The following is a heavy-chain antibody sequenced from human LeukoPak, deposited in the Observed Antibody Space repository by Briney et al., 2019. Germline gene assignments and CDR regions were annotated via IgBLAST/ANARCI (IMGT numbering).Heavy chain of an antibody. CDR3: ARADSSFGTGFDS. CDR2: IGTAGDT. J-gene: IGHJ4*02. CDR1: GFTFSSYD. V-gene: IGHV3-13*04. D-gene: IGHD6-6*01. Sequence: GGSLRLSCAASGFTFSSYDMHWVRQATGKGLEWVSAIGTAGDTYYPGSVKGRFTISRENAKNSLYLQMNSLRAGDTAVYYCARADSSFGTGFDSWGRGILVTVSS.